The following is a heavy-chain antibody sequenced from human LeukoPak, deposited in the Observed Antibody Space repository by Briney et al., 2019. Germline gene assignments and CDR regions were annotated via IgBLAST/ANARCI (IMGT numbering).Heavy chain of an antibody. CDR2: INHSGST. Sequence: SETLSLTCAAYGGSFSGYYWSWIRQPPGKGLEWIGEINHSGSTNYNPSLKSRVSISVDTSKKQFSLKLSSVTAGDTAVYYCARGLGYDNSGPADYWGQGTLVTVSS. D-gene: IGHD3-22*01. V-gene: IGHV4-34*01. CDR1: GGSFSGYY. CDR3: ARGLGYDNSGPADY. J-gene: IGHJ4*02.